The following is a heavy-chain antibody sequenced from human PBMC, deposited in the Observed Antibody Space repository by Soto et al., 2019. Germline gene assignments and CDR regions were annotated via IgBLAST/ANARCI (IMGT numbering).Heavy chain of an antibody. CDR3: ARAKGYSSSWYGY. V-gene: IGHV3-66*01. D-gene: IGHD6-13*01. CDR1: GFTVSSNY. J-gene: IGHJ4*02. Sequence: EVQLVESGGGLVQPGGSLRLSCAASGFTVSSNYMSWVRQAPGKGLEWVSVIYSGGSTYYADSVKGRFTISRDNSMNTLYLQMNSLRAEDTAVYYCARAKGYSSSWYGYWGQGTLVTVSS. CDR2: IYSGGST.